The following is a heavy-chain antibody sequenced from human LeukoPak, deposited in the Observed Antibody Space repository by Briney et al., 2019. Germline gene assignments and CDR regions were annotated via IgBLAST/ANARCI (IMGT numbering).Heavy chain of an antibody. CDR2: ISSSGSTI. J-gene: IGHJ3*02. Sequence: GGSLRLSCAASGFTFSDYYMSWIRQAPGKGLEWVSYISSSGSTIYYADSVKGRFTISRDNAKNSLYLQMNSLRAEDTAVYYCAKERVAPVAPGPFDIWGQGTMVTVSS. CDR3: AKERVAPVAPGPFDI. D-gene: IGHD4-23*01. CDR1: GFTFSDYY. V-gene: IGHV3-11*01.